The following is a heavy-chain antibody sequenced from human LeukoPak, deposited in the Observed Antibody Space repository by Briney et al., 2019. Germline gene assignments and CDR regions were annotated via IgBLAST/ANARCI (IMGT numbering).Heavy chain of an antibody. D-gene: IGHD3-22*01. V-gene: IGHV3-53*04. Sequence: PGGSLRLSCAASGFTVSSNYMSWVRQAPGKGLEWVSVIYSGGSTHYADSVKGRFTISRHNSKNTLYLQMNSLRAEDTAVYYCATYYDSSGDAFDIWGQGTMVTVSS. J-gene: IGHJ3*02. CDR2: IYSGGST. CDR3: ATYYDSSGDAFDI. CDR1: GFTVSSNY.